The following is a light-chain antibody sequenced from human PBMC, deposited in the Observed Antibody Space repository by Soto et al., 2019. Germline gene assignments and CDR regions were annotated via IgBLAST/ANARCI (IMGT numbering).Light chain of an antibody. CDR1: QSLVHSDGNTY. V-gene: IGKV2-30*02. CDR3: MQGTHWHPGG. Sequence: DVVMTQSPLSLPVTLGQPASISCRSSQSLVHSDGNTYLNWFQQRPGQSPRRLIYKVSNRDSGVPDRFSGSGSGTDFTLKISRVEAEDVGVYYCMQGTHWHPGGFGQGTKVDIK. J-gene: IGKJ1*01. CDR2: KVS.